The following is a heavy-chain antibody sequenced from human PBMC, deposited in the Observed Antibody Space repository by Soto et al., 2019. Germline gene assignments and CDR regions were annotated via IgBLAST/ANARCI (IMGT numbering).Heavy chain of an antibody. Sequence: SQTLSLSCAVYGGAFSGYYSSWTSQPPGKGLEWIGEINHSGSTNYNPSLKSRVTISIDTSKNQFSLKLSSVTAADTAVYYCARGWGRIFDYWGQGTLVTVSS. J-gene: IGHJ4*02. CDR2: INHSGST. CDR3: ARGWGRIFDY. CDR1: GGAFSGYY. V-gene: IGHV4-34*01. D-gene: IGHD7-27*01.